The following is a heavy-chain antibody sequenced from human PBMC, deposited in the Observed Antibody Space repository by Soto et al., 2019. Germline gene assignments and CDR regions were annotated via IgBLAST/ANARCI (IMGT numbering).Heavy chain of an antibody. V-gene: IGHV4-30-4*01. CDR2: IYNSGST. CDR3: ARGPSADKVDY. D-gene: IGHD3-3*01. Sequence: QVQLQESGPGLVEPSQTLSLTCTVSGGSISSGDYYWSWIRQPPGRGLEWIGHIYNSGSTYSNPSLKSRVTISVDTSKNQFSLKLSSVTAADTAVYYCARGPSADKVDYWGQGTLVTVSS. CDR1: GGSISSGDYY. J-gene: IGHJ4*02.